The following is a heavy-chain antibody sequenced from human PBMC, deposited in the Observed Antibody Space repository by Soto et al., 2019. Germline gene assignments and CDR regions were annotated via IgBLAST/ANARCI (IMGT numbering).Heavy chain of an antibody. Sequence: GESLKISCKGSGYSFTNYWIGWVRQMPGKGLEWMGLIYAGDSDTRSSPSFQGQVTFSVDMSINAAYLQWTSLRASDTAIYYCARGYCSGGTCYSKRDFYYALDVWGQGTTVTVSS. V-gene: IGHV5-51*01. CDR1: GYSFTNYW. D-gene: IGHD2-15*01. CDR2: IYAGDSDT. CDR3: ARGYCSGGTCYSKRDFYYALDV. J-gene: IGHJ6*02.